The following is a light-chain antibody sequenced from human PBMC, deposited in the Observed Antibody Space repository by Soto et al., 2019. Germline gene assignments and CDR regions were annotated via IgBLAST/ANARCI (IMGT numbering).Light chain of an antibody. CDR2: DAF. CDR3: QQRAKWPLT. J-gene: IGKJ4*01. Sequence: ESVLTQSPATLSLSPGERATLSCRASQSISTYLAWYQQKPGQVPRLLIYDAFNRATGIPARFSASGSGTDFTLAISSLDPEDFAVYYCQQRAKWPLTFGGGTKLDI. V-gene: IGKV3-11*01. CDR1: QSISTY.